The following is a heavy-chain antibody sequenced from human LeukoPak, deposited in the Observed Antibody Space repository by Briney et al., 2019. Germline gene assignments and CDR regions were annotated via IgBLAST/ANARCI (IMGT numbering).Heavy chain of an antibody. V-gene: IGHV1-69*05. D-gene: IGHD3-22*01. CDR3: ARDRDSSGYLDY. J-gene: IGHJ4*02. Sequence: ASVKVSCKASGGTFSSYAISWVRQAPGQGLEWMGGIIPIFGTANYAQKFQGRVTMTRDTSISTAYMELSRLRSDDTAVYYCARDRDSSGYLDYWGQGTLVTVSS. CDR1: GGTFSSYA. CDR2: IIPIFGTA.